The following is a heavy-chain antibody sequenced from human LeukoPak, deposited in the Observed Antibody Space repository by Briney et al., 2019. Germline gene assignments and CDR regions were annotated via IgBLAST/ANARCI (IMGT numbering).Heavy chain of an antibody. CDR2: INPNSGGT. Sequence: ASVKVSCKASGYTFTGYYMHWVRQAPGQGLEWMGWINPNSGGTNYAQNFQGRVTMTRDTSISTAYMELSRLRPDDTAVYYCAYSSGYFDYYMDVWGKGTTVIVSS. J-gene: IGHJ6*03. CDR3: AYSSGYFDYYMDV. D-gene: IGHD6-19*01. CDR1: GYTFTGYY. V-gene: IGHV1-2*02.